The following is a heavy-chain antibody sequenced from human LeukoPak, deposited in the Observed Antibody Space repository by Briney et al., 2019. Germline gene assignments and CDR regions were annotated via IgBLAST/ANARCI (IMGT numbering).Heavy chain of an antibody. D-gene: IGHD3-10*01. CDR2: ISSSSSYI. J-gene: IGHJ3*02. V-gene: IGHV3-21*01. CDR1: GFTFSSYS. CDR3: ARDRGSVDAFDI. Sequence: GGSLRLSCAASGFTFSSYSMNWVRQAPGKGLEWVSSISSSSSYIYYADSVKGRFTISRDNAKNSLYLQMNSLRAEDTAVYYCARDRGSVDAFDIWGQGTMVTVSS.